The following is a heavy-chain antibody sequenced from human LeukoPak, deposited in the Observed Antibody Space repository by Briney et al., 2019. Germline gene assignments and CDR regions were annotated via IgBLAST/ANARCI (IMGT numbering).Heavy chain of an antibody. V-gene: IGHV4-34*01. Sequence: PSETLSLTCTVSGGSIDSYYWSWIRQPPGKGLEWIGEINHSGSTNYNPSLKSRVTISVDTSKNQFSLKLSSVTAADTAVYFCARTRGLDAFDIWGQGTVVTVSS. CDR2: INHSGST. CDR1: GGSIDSYY. CDR3: ARTRGLDAFDI. J-gene: IGHJ3*02.